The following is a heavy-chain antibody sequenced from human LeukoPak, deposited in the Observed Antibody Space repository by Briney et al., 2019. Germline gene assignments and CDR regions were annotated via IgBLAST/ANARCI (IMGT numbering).Heavy chain of an antibody. CDR2: ISSSGSTI. V-gene: IGHV3-48*03. CDR3: ARWDYDILTGYRTNDY. CDR1: GFTFSSYE. J-gene: IGHJ4*02. D-gene: IGHD3-9*01. Sequence: QTGGSLRLSCAASGFTFSSYEMNWVRQAPGKGLEWVSYISSSGSTIYYADSVKGRFTISRDNAKNSLYLQMNSLRAEDTAVYYCARWDYDILTGYRTNDYWGQGTLVTASS.